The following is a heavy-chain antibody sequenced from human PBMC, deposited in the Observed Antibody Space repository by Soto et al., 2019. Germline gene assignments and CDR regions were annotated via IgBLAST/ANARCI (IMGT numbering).Heavy chain of an antibody. J-gene: IGHJ4*02. V-gene: IGHV3-23*01. CDR1: GFTFSSQA. CDR3: AKVIGVDF. CDR2: ISGSGGSI. Sequence: GGSLRLSCAASGFTFSSQAMTWVRQAPGKGLEWDSTISGSGGSIYYADSVKGRFTISRDNSKNTLYLQMNSLRAEDTAVYYCAKVIGVDFWGQGTLVTVSS.